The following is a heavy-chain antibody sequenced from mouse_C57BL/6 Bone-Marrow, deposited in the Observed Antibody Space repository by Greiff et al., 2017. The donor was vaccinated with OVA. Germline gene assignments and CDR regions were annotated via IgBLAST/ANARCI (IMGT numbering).Heavy chain of an antibody. CDR1: GYTFTDYW. J-gene: IGHJ3*01. Sequence: QVQLQQSGAELVRPGASVQLSCKASGYTFTDYWINWVKQGPGQGLEWIGNIYPSNSYANYNQEFKDKATLTVDKSSSTAYMQLTSPTSEDSAVYYGTRGVYGHYKGWFAYWGQGTLVTVSA. CDR3: TRGVYGHYKGWFAY. CDR2: IYPSNSYA. D-gene: IGHD2-1*01. V-gene: IGHV1-69*02.